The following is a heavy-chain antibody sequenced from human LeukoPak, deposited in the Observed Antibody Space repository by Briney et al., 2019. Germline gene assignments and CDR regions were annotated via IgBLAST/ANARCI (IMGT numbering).Heavy chain of an antibody. Sequence: SETLSLTGSVSGGSISSYYWSWIRQPPGKGLEWIGYIYYIWNPNYNPSLKSRVTISVDTSKNQFSLKLSSVTAADTAVYYCARIPSNWAHFDYWGQGTLVTVSS. J-gene: IGHJ4*02. CDR1: GGSISSYY. CDR2: IYYIWNP. CDR3: ARIPSNWAHFDY. D-gene: IGHD7-27*01. V-gene: IGHV4-59*08.